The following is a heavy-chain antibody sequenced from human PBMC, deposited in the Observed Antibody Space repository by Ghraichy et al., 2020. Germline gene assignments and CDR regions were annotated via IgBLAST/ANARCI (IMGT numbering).Heavy chain of an antibody. CDR3: ARPNREYYDFWSGYYRN. J-gene: IGHJ4*02. CDR1: GFTFSSYS. D-gene: IGHD3-3*01. CDR2: ISSSSSTI. Sequence: GGSLRLSSAASGFTFSSYSMSWVRQAPGKGLEWVSYISSSSSTIYYADSVKGRFTISRDNAKNSLHLQMNSLRDEDTAVYYCARPNREYYDFWSGYYRNWGQGTLVTVSS. V-gene: IGHV3-48*02.